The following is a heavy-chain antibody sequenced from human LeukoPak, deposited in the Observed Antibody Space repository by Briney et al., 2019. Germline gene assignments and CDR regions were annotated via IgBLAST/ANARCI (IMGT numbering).Heavy chain of an antibody. CDR2: IYTSGST. Sequence: SETLSLTCNVSGGSVSTYYWSWIRQLAGKGLEWIGRIYTSGSTSYNPSLKSRVTMSEDTSKNQFSLKLTSVTAADTAVYYCARVTGMRYFDSWGPGTLVTVSS. CDR1: GGSVSTYY. D-gene: IGHD3-9*01. CDR3: ARVTGMRYFDS. V-gene: IGHV4-4*07. J-gene: IGHJ4*02.